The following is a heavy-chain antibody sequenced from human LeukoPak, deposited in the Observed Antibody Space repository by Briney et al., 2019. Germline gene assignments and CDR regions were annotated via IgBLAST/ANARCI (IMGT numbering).Heavy chain of an antibody. CDR3: ARGIDVDTAMVTTGYYFDY. J-gene: IGHJ4*02. Sequence: ASVKVSCKASGGTFSSYAISWVRQAPGQGLEWMGGIIPIFGTANYAQKFQGRVTITADESTSTAYMELSSLRSEDTAVYYCARGIDVDTAMVTTGYYFDYWGQGTLVTVS. CDR1: GGTFSSYA. CDR2: IIPIFGTA. V-gene: IGHV1-69*13. D-gene: IGHD5-18*01.